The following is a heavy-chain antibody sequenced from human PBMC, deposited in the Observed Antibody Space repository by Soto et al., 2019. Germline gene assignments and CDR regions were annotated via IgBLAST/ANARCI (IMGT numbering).Heavy chain of an antibody. V-gene: IGHV5-51*01. CDR2: IYPDDSET. CDR1: GYSFSSYW. CDR3: ETPSVTNGLFNS. J-gene: IGHJ4*02. Sequence: GESLKISCKGSGYSFSSYWIAWVRQMPGKGLEWMGIIYPDDSETRYSPSFQGQVTISADKSVSTAYLQWSSLKASDTAMYYCETPSVTNGLFNSWGQGTLVTSP. D-gene: IGHD4-17*01.